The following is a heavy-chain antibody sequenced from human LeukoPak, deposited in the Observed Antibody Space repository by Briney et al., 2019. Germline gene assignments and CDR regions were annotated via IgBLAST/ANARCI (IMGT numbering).Heavy chain of an antibody. J-gene: IGHJ4*02. D-gene: IGHD5-24*01. Sequence: SETLSLTCAVYGESLNYYYWSWIRQSPGKGLEWIGDIFDGQTINYNPSLKSRVTISAATSSQQFSLNLKSVTAADTAVYFCASGAWATRLNSWAQGALVTVSS. CDR3: ASGAWATRLNS. V-gene: IGHV4-34*12. CDR2: IFDGQTI. CDR1: GESLNYYY.